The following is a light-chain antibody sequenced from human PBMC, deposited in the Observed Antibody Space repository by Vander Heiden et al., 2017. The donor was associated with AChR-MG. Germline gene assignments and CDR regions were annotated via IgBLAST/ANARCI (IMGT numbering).Light chain of an antibody. CDR3: HQLIGYPLT. J-gene: IGKJ5*01. V-gene: IGKV1-9*01. CDR2: AAS. Sequence: IQLTQSPSSLSASVGDRVTITCRASQGISSYLAWYQQRPGKAPKLLLYAASTMQSAVPSRFSLSGSATDFTLTIISRLPADFATYYCHQLIGYPLTFGQRTRLEIK. CDR1: QGISSY.